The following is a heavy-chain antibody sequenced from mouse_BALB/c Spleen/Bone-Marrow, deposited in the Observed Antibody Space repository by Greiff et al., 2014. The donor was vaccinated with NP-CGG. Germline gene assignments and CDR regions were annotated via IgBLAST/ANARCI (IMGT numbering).Heavy chain of an antibody. Sequence: EVQLQQSGPELVKPRASVKMSCEASGYTFTNYVIHWVKQKPGQGLEWIGYINPYNDGTKYNDKFKGKATLTSDKSSSTAYMEFSSLSSEDSAVYYCARGGYYGTRLYWYFDVWGAGTTVTVSS. CDR3: ARGGYYGTRLYWYFDV. CDR2: INPYNDGT. D-gene: IGHD1-1*01. J-gene: IGHJ1*01. V-gene: IGHV1-14*01. CDR1: GYTFTNYV.